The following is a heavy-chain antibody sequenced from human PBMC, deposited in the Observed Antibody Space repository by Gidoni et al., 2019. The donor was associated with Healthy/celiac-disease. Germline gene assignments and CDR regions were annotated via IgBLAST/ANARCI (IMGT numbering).Heavy chain of an antibody. D-gene: IGHD3-3*01. J-gene: IGHJ6*02. CDR3: AKDIRGFLEPDLGGGMDV. CDR1: GFTFDDYA. CDR2: ISWNSGSI. Sequence: EVQLVESGGGLVQPGRSLRLSCAASGFTFDDYAMQWVRQAPGKGLEWVSGISWNSGSIGYADSVKGRFTISRDNAKNSLYLQMNSLRAEDTALYYCAKDIRGFLEPDLGGGMDVWGQGTTVTVSS. V-gene: IGHV3-9*01.